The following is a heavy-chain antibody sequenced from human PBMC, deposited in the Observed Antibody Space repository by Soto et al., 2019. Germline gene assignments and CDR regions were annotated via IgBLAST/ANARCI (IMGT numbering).Heavy chain of an antibody. Sequence: GASVKVSCKASGYTFTNYGFSWVRQAPGQGLEWMGWISGYNGNTYYAQKLQGRVTMTTDTSTTTAYMELRSLIFDDTAVYYCARGPPFGRWGQGTLVTVSS. D-gene: IGHD3-3*01. CDR1: GYTFTNYG. J-gene: IGHJ4*02. CDR3: ARGPPFGR. V-gene: IGHV1-18*01. CDR2: ISGYNGNT.